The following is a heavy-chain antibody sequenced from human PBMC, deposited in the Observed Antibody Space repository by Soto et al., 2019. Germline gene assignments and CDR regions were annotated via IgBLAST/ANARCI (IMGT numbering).Heavy chain of an antibody. J-gene: IGHJ3*02. D-gene: IGHD7-27*01. CDR3: ARGWALGRSFDI. CDR1: GFTFSSYE. CDR2: MSSSGSTI. V-gene: IGHV3-48*03. Sequence: GGSLRLSCAASGFTFSSYEMNWVRQAPGKGLEWVAYMSSSGSTIYYADSVKGRFTISRANAKNSLYLQMNSLRAEGAAVYYCARGWALGRSFDIWGQGTMVTVSS.